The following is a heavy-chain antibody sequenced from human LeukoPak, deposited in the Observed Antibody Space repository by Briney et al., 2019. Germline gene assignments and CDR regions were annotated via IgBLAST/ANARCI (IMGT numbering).Heavy chain of an antibody. J-gene: IGHJ6*02. CDR3: ARARSDNWNYVSNGMDV. CDR1: GGTFSSYA. D-gene: IGHD1-7*01. V-gene: IGHV1-69*13. Sequence: SVKVSCKASGGTFSSYAISWVRQAPGQGLEWMGGIIPIFGTANYAQKFQGRVTITADESTSTAYMELSSLRSEDTAVYYCARARSDNWNYVSNGMDVWGQGTTVTVSS. CDR2: IIPIFGTA.